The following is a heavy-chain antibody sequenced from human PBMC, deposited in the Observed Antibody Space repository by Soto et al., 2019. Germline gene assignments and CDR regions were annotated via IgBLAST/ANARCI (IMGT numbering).Heavy chain of an antibody. CDR3: ATTIQAADYFDH. CDR2: IIPIFGTA. D-gene: IGHD2-2*02. V-gene: IGHV1-69*01. CDR1: GGSFNRHT. Sequence: QVQLVQSGAEVRKPGSSVRVSCKASGGSFNRHTISWVRQAPGQGLEWMGGIIPIFGTANHAQKFQGRVTIIADESTSTVYMELRSLRSDDTAVYYCATTIQAADYFDHWGQGTLVTVSS. J-gene: IGHJ4*02.